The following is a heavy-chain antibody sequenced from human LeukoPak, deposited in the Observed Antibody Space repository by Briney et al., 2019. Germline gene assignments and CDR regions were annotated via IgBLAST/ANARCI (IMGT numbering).Heavy chain of an antibody. J-gene: IGHJ6*04. CDR1: GFTFSVYY. D-gene: IGHD5-12*01. V-gene: IGHV3-11*06. CDR2: ISSSSSYT. Sequence: GGSLRLSCAASGFTFSVYYMSWIRQAPGKGLEWVSYISSSSSYTNYADSVKGRFTISRDNAKNSLYLQMNSLRAEDTAVYYCARARRWGLVATIGVGMDVWGKGTTVTVSS. CDR3: ARARRWGLVATIGVGMDV.